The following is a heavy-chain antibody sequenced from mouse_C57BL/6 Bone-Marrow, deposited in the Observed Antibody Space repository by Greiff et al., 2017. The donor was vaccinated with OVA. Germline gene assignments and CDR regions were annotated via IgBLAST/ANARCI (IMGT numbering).Heavy chain of an antibody. V-gene: IGHV5-6*01. CDR2: ISSGGSYT. CDR1: GFTFSSYG. J-gene: IGHJ4*01. Sequence: EVQLVESGGDLVKPGGSLKLSCAASGFTFSSYGMSWVRQTPDKRLEWVATISSGGSYTYYPDSVKGRFTISRDHAKNTLYLQLSSLKSEDTAMYYCARRGNYGGAMDYWGQGTSVTVSS. CDR3: ARRGNYGGAMDY. D-gene: IGHD2-1*01.